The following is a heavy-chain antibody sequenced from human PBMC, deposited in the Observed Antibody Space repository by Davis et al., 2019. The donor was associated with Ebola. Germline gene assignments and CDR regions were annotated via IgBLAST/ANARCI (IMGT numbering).Heavy chain of an antibody. Sequence: ASVKVSCKASGYTFTGYYMHWVRQAPGQGLEWMGWINPNSGGTNYAQKLQGRVTMTTDTSTSTAYMELTSLRSDDTAVYYCARVIGDFYYYGMDVWGQGTTVTVSS. CDR3: ARVIGDFYYYGMDV. CDR1: GYTFTGYY. J-gene: IGHJ6*02. CDR2: INPNSGGT. D-gene: IGHD2-21*01. V-gene: IGHV1-2*02.